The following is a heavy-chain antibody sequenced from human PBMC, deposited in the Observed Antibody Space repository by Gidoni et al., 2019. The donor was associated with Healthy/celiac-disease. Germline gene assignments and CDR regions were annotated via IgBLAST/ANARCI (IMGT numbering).Heavy chain of an antibody. Sequence: QVQPVQSGAEVKKPGSPVQVSCKASGGTFSSYAISWVRQAPGQGLEWLGGIIPIFGSSYYAQKFQGRVTMTADESTSAAYMDLSSLGSEDTAVCYCARSPRPSFPLDYWGQGTLVTVSS. J-gene: IGHJ4*02. V-gene: IGHV1-69*01. CDR2: IIPIFGSS. D-gene: IGHD2-2*01. CDR3: ARSPRPSFPLDY. CDR1: GGTFSSYA.